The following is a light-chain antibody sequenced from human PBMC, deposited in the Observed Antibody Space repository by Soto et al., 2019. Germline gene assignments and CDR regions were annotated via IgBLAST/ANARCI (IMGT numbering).Light chain of an antibody. CDR2: EVS. CDR3: SSYAGSNNFVV. J-gene: IGLJ2*01. Sequence: QSALTQPPSASGSPGQSVTISCTGTSSDVGGYNYVSWYQQHPGKAPKLMIYEVSKRPSGVPDRFSGSKSGNTGSLTVSGLQAEDEADYYCSSYAGSNNFVVFGGGTKVTVL. V-gene: IGLV2-8*01. CDR1: SSDVGGYNY.